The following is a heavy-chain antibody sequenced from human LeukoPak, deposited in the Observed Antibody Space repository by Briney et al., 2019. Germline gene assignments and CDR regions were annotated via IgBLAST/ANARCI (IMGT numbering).Heavy chain of an antibody. CDR3: ARVSVRYATYYYYYMDV. D-gene: IGHD5-24*01. J-gene: IGHJ6*03. CDR1: GFTFSSYA. V-gene: IGHV3-30*04. CDR2: ISYDGSNK. Sequence: GGSLRLSCAASGFTFSSYAMHWVRQAPGKGLEWVAVISYDGSNKYYADSVKGRFTISRDNSKNTLYLQMNSLRAEDTAVYYCARVSVRYATYYYYYMDVWGKGTTVTVSS.